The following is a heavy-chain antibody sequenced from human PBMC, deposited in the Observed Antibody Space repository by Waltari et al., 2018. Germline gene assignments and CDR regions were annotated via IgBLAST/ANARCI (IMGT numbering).Heavy chain of an antibody. CDR3: VRVLRGPGIAAAGTGTYYYYGMDV. D-gene: IGHD6-13*01. J-gene: IGHJ6*02. CDR2: INHSGST. V-gene: IGHV4-34*01. Sequence: GAGLLKPSETLSLTCAVYGGSFSGYYWSWIRQPPGKGLEWIGEINHSGSTNYNPSLKSRVTISVDTSKNQFSLKLSSVTAADTAVYYCVRVLRGPGIAAAGTGTYYYYGMDVWGQGTTVTVSS. CDR1: GGSFSGYY.